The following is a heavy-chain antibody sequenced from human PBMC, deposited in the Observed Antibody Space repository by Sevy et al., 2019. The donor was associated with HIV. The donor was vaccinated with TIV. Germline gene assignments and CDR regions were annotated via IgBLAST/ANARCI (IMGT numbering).Heavy chain of an antibody. CDR1: GDSVSSNSAA. Sequence: SQTLSLTCAISGDSVSSNSAAWNWIRQSPSRGLEWLGRTYYRSKWYNDYAVSVKSRIVINPDTSKNQISLQLNSVTPEDTAVYFCATGIPEWELGGHWFDPWGQGTLVTVSS. CDR3: ATGIPEWELGGHWFDP. J-gene: IGHJ5*02. D-gene: IGHD1-26*01. V-gene: IGHV6-1*01. CDR2: TYYRSKWYN.